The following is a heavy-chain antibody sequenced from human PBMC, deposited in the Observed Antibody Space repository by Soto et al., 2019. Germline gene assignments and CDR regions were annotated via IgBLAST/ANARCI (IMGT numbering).Heavy chain of an antibody. V-gene: IGHV3-30-3*01. CDR3: ARVEMATTNPYYFDY. J-gene: IGHJ4*02. Sequence: QVQLVESGGGVVQPGRSLRLSCAASGFTFSSYAMHWVRQAPGKGLEWVAVISYDGSNKYYADSVKGRFTISRDNSKNTLYLQMKSLRAEDTAVYYCARVEMATTNPYYFDYWGQGTLVTVSS. CDR1: GFTFSSYA. CDR2: ISYDGSNK. D-gene: IGHD2-21*01.